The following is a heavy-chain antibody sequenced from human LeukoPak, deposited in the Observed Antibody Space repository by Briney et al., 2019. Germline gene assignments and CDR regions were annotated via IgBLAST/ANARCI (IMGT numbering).Heavy chain of an antibody. CDR3: ARAGCSSTSCHYYYYGMDV. Sequence: ASVTVSFKASGYTFTFYYMHWVRQAPGQGLEWMGWINPNSGGTNYAQKFQGRVTMTRDTSISTAYMELSRLRSDDTAVYYCARAGCSSTSCHYYYYGMDVWGQGTTVTVSS. CDR1: GYTFTFYY. CDR2: INPNSGGT. D-gene: IGHD2-2*01. V-gene: IGHV1-2*02. J-gene: IGHJ6*02.